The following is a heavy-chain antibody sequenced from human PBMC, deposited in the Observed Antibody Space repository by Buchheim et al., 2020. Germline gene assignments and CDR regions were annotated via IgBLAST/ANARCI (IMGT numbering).Heavy chain of an antibody. CDR1: GFTFSSYW. V-gene: IGHV3-74*01. CDR2: INSDGSST. J-gene: IGHJ6*02. D-gene: IGHD4-11*01. Sequence: EVQLVESGGGLVQPGGSLRLSCAASGFTFSSYWRHWVRQAPGKGLVWVSRINSDGSSTSSADSVKGRFTISRDNAKKKLYLQMNSLRAEDTAVYYCARGTADYTVTTYGDGMDVWGQGTT. CDR3: ARGTADYTVTTYGDGMDV.